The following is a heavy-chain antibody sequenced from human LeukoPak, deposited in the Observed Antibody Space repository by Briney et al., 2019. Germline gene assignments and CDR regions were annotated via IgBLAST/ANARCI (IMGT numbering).Heavy chain of an antibody. CDR3: TRDSGTYNWLDP. D-gene: IGHD1-26*01. CDR2: IDKEKNSYAT. Sequence: PGGSLRLSCAASGFTFSCSAIHWVRQSFGKGLERIGHIDKEKNSYATASAYAVSVEGRFTVSRDDSKNMAFLQMSGLKTEDTALYFCTRDSGTYNWLDPWGQGTLVTVSS. J-gene: IGHJ5*02. CDR1: GFTFSCSA. V-gene: IGHV3-73*01.